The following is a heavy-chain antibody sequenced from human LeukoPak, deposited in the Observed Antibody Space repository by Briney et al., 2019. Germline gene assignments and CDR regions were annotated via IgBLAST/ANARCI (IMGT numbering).Heavy chain of an antibody. CDR1: GGTFSSYA. J-gene: IGHJ4*02. CDR3: ARVRAGDRGLYYFDY. D-gene: IGHD7-27*01. CDR2: IIPIFGTA. Sequence: GGSVKDSCKASGGTFSSYAISWVRQAPGQGLEWMGGIIPIFGTANNAQKFQGGVTTTPDATTRTAYIELSRPREAATPVYYRARVRAGDRGLYYFDYWGQGTLVTVSS. V-gene: IGHV1-69*01.